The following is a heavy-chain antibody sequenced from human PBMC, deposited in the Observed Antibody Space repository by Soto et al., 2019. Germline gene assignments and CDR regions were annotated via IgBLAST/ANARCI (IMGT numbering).Heavy chain of an antibody. CDR2: IWYDGSNK. V-gene: IGHV3-33*01. CDR3: AREGGYYYDSSGYSDAFDI. Sequence: TLRLSCAASGFTFSSYGMHWVRQAPGKGLEWVAVIWYDGSNKYYADSVKGRFTISRDNSKNTLYLQMNSLRAEDTAVYYCAREGGYYYDSSGYSDAFDIWGQGTMVTVSS. D-gene: IGHD3-22*01. J-gene: IGHJ3*02. CDR1: GFTFSSYG.